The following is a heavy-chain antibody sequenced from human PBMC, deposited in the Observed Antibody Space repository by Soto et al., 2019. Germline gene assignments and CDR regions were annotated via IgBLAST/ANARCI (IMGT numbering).Heavy chain of an antibody. Sequence: SQTLSLTCAISGDSASSKSAAWHWIRQSPSRGLEWLGRTYYRSKWSSNYAISVKSRITINPDTSKNQFSLQLRSVTPDDTAVYYCARTGDYLVDSWGQGTLVTVSS. CDR1: GDSASSKSAA. CDR3: ARTGDYLVDS. V-gene: IGHV6-1*01. D-gene: IGHD7-27*01. J-gene: IGHJ5*01. CDR2: TYYRSKWSS.